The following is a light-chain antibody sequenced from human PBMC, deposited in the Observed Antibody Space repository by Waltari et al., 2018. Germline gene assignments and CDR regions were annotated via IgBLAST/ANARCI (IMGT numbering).Light chain of an antibody. V-gene: IGLV2-23*02. CDR1: TSDVGNYNL. Sequence: QSALTQPASVSGSPGQSITISCAGTTSDVGNYNLVSCYQQHAGEAPKLMISEVTKRPSGVSNRFSGSKSGNTASLTISGLQAEDEADYYCCSYASGSTFVFGGGTKLTVL. CDR2: EVT. CDR3: CSYASGSTFV. J-gene: IGLJ2*01.